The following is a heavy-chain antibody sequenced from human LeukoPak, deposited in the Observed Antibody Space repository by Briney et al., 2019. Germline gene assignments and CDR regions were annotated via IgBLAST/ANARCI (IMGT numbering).Heavy chain of an antibody. CDR1: GDSVSSNSAV. CDR2: TYYRSKWYN. V-gene: IGHV6-1*01. Sequence: SQTLSLTCAISGDSVSSNSAVWNWIRQSPSIGLEWLGRTYYRSKWYNGSAVSVKSLITINPDTSKNQQSLQLNSVAPEDTSVYYCARGYYDMDVWGQGTTVSVSS. J-gene: IGHJ6*02. CDR3: ARGYYDMDV.